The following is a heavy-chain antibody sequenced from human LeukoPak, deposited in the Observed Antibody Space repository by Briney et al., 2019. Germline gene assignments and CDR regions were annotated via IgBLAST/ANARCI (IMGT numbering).Heavy chain of an antibody. Sequence: SETLSLTCAVSGGSLSPHYWSWIRRPLGKGLEWIGEINNRGTTNYSPSLRGRATISVDTSKNQFSLKLSSVTAADTAVYYCARVQEYQLHRYYYYYYYMDVWGKGTTVTVSS. CDR1: GGSLSPHY. V-gene: IGHV4-34*01. CDR2: INNRGTT. J-gene: IGHJ6*03. D-gene: IGHD2-2*01. CDR3: ARVQEYQLHRYYYYYYYMDV.